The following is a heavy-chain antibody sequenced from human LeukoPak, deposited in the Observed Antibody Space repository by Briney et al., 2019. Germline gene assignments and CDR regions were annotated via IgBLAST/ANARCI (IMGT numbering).Heavy chain of an antibody. CDR2: FDPEDGET. CDR1: GYTLTELS. V-gene: IGHV1-24*01. J-gene: IGHJ3*02. D-gene: IGHD1-26*01. CDR3: ATPSMGATLAPAFDI. Sequence: ASVKVPCKVSGYTLTELSMHWVRQAPGKGLEWMGGFDPEDGETIYAQKFQGRVTMTEDTSTDTAYMELSSLRSEDTAVYYCATPSMGATLAPAFDIWGQGTMVTVSS.